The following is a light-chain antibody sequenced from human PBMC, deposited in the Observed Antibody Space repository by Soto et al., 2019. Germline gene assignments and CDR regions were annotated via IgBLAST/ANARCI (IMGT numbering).Light chain of an antibody. CDR3: QQYGSSPK. CDR1: QSVSSSY. V-gene: IGKV3-20*01. CDR2: GAS. Sequence: EIVLTQSPGTLSLSPGERATLSCRASQSVSSSYLAWYQQKPGQAHRLLIYGASIRDTGIPDRFSGSGSGTDITLTISRLEPEDLAVYYCQQYGSSPKFGQGTKVEIK. J-gene: IGKJ1*01.